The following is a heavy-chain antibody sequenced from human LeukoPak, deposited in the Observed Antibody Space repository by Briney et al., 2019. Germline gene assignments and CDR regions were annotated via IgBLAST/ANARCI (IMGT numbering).Heavy chain of an antibody. CDR2: IWYDGSNK. J-gene: IGHJ5*02. V-gene: IGHV3-33*01. Sequence: PGGSLRLSCAASGFTFSSYGMHWVRQAPGKGLEWVAVIWYDGSNKYYADSVKGRFTISRDNSKNTLYLQMNSLRAEDTAVYYCARGSGSVVVPAAPPYNWFDPWGQGTLVTVSS. CDR1: GFTFSSYG. CDR3: ARGSGSVVVPAAPPYNWFDP. D-gene: IGHD2-2*01.